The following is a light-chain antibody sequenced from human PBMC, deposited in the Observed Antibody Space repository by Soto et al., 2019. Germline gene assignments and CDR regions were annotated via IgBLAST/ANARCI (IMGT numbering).Light chain of an antibody. CDR3: HQYAMSPLT. CDR2: HAS. CDR1: QSVGTNF. V-gene: IGKV3-20*01. Sequence: EIVLTQSPGTLSLSPGERATLSCRASQSVGTNFLGWYQQKPGQPPRLLVFHASTRATGIPDRFSGGGSGTDFTLIISRLEPEDFAVYYCHQYAMSPLTFGGGTKVDIK. J-gene: IGKJ4*01.